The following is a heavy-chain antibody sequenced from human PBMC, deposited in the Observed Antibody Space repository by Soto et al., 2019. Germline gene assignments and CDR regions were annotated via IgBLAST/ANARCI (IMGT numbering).Heavy chain of an antibody. D-gene: IGHD5-12*01. Sequence: EVQLVESGGVSVQPGGSPRLSCAASGFSLSNYWMHWVRQAPGKGLVWVSRINIDGSTTTYADSVKGRFTISRDNAKNTLYLQMNSLRDEDTAVYYCVRIRRGDGYTFGYWGQGTLVTVSS. V-gene: IGHV3-74*01. CDR3: VRIRRGDGYTFGY. J-gene: IGHJ4*02. CDR1: GFSLSNYW. CDR2: INIDGSTT.